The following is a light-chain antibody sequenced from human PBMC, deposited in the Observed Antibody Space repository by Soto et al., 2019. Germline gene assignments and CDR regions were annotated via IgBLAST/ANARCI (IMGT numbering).Light chain of an antibody. CDR3: QQSFTTASIT. CDR2: PAS. V-gene: IGKV1-39*01. CDR1: QSISRN. Sequence: DIQMTQYPSSLSASVGDRVTITCRASQSISRNLNWYQHKPGKDPKLLIYPASNLKNGVPSRFRGAGSGTEFTLSINGLQPEDFGTYYCQQSFTTASITFGQGTRLEIK. J-gene: IGKJ5*01.